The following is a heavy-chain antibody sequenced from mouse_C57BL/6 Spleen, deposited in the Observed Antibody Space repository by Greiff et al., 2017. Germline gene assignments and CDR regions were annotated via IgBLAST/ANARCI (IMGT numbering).Heavy chain of an antibody. CDR1: GYSITSGYY. J-gene: IGHJ3*01. CDR2: ISYDGSN. CDR3: ARVYYGSSYVGWFAY. V-gene: IGHV3-6*01. D-gene: IGHD1-1*01. Sequence: EVKLMESGPGLVKPSQSLSLTCSVTGYSITSGYYWNWIRQFPGNKLEWMGYISYDGSNNYNPSLKNRISITRDTSKNQFFLKLNSVTTEDTATYYCARVYYGSSYVGWFAYWGQGTLVTDSA.